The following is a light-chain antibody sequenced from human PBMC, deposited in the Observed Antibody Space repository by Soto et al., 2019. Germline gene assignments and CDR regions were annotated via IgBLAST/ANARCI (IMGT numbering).Light chain of an antibody. Sequence: QLVLTQSPSASASLGASVRLTCTLSSGHSSYAIAWHQQQPEKGPRYLMKVYSDGSHTKGDGIPDRFSGSSSGAERYLTISSLQSEDEADYSCQTWDTGSVVFGGGTKLTVL. CDR2: VYSDGSH. V-gene: IGLV4-69*01. J-gene: IGLJ2*01. CDR3: QTWDTGSVV. CDR1: SGHSSYA.